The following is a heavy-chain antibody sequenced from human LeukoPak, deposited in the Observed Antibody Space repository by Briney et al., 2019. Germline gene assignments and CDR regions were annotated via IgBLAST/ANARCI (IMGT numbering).Heavy chain of an antibody. D-gene: IGHD5-18*01. CDR3: AHLTWIQLWLEAYYFDY. V-gene: IGHV2-5*02. J-gene: IGHJ4*02. CDR1: GFSLSTSGVG. CDR2: IYWDDDK. Sequence: SGPTLVNPTQTLTLTCTFSGFSLSTSGVGVGWIRQPPGKALEWLALIYWDDDKRYSPSLKSRLTITKDTSKNQVVLTMTNMDPVDTATYYCAHLTWIQLWLEAYYFDYWGQGTLVTVSS.